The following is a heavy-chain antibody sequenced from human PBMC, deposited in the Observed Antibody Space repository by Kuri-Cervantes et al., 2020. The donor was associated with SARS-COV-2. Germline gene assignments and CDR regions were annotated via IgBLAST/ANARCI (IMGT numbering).Heavy chain of an antibody. CDR2: MNPNSGNT. D-gene: IGHD3-9*01. CDR1: GYTFTSYG. V-gene: IGHV1-8*02. CDR3: ARGRGYWLPADPIDY. Sequence: ASVKVSCKASGYTFTSYGISWVRQATGQGLEWMGWMNPNSGNTGYAQKFQGRVTMTRNTSISTAYMELSSLRSEDTAVYYCARGRGYWLPADPIDYWGQGTLVTVSS. J-gene: IGHJ4*02.